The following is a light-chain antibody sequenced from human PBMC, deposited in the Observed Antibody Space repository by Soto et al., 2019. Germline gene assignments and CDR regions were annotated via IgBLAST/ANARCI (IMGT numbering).Light chain of an antibody. Sequence: EIVLTQSPAALSVSPGERVTLSCRASQGIGSTLGWYQQKPGQTPRLLIYDSSTRAIGIPTRFTGSRSGTEFTLTINGLQSEDFAVYYCQRYNNWPLTFGGGTKVEIK. V-gene: IGKV3-15*01. CDR1: QGIGST. CDR2: DSS. CDR3: QRYNNWPLT. J-gene: IGKJ4*01.